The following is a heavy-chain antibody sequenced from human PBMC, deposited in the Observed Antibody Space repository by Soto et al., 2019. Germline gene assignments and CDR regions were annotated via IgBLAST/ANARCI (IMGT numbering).Heavy chain of an antibody. D-gene: IGHD3-22*01. V-gene: IGHV3-23*01. Sequence: GGSLRLSCAASGFTFSSYAMSWVRQAPGKGLEWVSAISGSGGSTYYADSVKGRFTISGDNSKNTLYLQMNSLRAEDTAVYYCAKFYDSSGYYYNYFDYWGQGTLVTVSS. CDR1: GFTFSSYA. CDR3: AKFYDSSGYYYNYFDY. J-gene: IGHJ4*02. CDR2: ISGSGGST.